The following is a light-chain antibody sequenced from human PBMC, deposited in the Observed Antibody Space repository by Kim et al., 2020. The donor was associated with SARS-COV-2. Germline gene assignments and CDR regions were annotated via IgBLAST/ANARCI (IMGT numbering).Light chain of an antibody. CDR2: DVN. Sequence: QSALTQPASVSGSPGQSIAMSCTGTSNDIGAYNYVSWYQQHPGKAPKLMLYDVNTRPSGVSDRFSGSKSGNTASLTISGLQAEDEADYYCSSYTTSSTLLFGGGTQLTVL. CDR1: SNDIGAYNY. V-gene: IGLV2-14*03. J-gene: IGLJ2*01. CDR3: SSYTTSSTLL.